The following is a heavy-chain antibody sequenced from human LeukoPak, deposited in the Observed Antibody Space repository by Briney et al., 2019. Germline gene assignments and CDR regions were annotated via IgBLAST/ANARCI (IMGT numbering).Heavy chain of an antibody. CDR2: IDVSATDT. V-gene: IGHV3-23*05. Sequence: GGSLRLSCGDSGYTFTGYHMNWVRQAPGKGLEWVSTIDVSATDTYYPDSVKGRFTISRDDSKNMLYLQMNSLRGEDTAVYHCARSVRAAGKSPGFDFWGPGSLVTVSP. D-gene: IGHD6-13*01. CDR3: ARSVRAAGKSPGFDF. J-gene: IGHJ4*02. CDR1: GYTFTGYH.